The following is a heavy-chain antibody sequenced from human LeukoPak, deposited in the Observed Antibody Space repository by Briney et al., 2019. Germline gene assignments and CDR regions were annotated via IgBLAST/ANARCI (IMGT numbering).Heavy chain of an antibody. CDR1: GFTFSSYA. D-gene: IGHD4-11*01. J-gene: IGHJ6*03. CDR2: ISGSGGST. V-gene: IGHV3-23*01. CDR3: AKFGYSTHYYYYYYMDV. Sequence: GGSLRLSCAASGFTFSSYAMSWVRQAPGKGLEWVSAISGSGGSTYYADSVKGRFTISRDNSKNTLYLQMNSLRAEDTAVYYCAKFGYSTHYYYYYYMDVWGKGTTVTVSS.